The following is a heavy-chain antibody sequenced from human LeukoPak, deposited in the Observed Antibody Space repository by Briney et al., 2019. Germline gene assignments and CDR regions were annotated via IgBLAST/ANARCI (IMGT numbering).Heavy chain of an antibody. D-gene: IGHD5-24*01. Sequence: SETLSLTCTVSGGSISSYYWSWIRQHPGKGLEWIGYIYYSGSTYYNPSLKSRVTISVDTSKNQFSLKLSSVTAADTAVYYCARVQVSVEMATIQLFDYWGQGTLVTVSS. CDR3: ARVQVSVEMATIQLFDY. J-gene: IGHJ4*02. CDR2: IYYSGST. V-gene: IGHV4-59*06. CDR1: GGSISSYY.